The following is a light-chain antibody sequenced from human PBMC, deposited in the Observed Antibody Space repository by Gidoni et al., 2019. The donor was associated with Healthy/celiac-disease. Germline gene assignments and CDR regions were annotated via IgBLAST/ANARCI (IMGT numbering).Light chain of an antibody. CDR1: SGSVSTSYY. J-gene: IGLJ3*02. CDR2: STN. Sequence: QTVVTQEQSFSVSPGGTVTLTCGLSSGSVSTSYYPSWYHQTPGQAPRTLIYSTNTRSAGVPDRFSGSILGNKAALTITGAQADDESDYYCVLYMGSGSWVFGGGTKLTVL. V-gene: IGLV8-61*01. CDR3: VLYMGSGSWV.